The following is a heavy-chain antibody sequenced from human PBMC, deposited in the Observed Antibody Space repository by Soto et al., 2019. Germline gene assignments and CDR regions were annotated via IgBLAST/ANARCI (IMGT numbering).Heavy chain of an antibody. J-gene: IGHJ4*02. CDR3: AREDLGSGKKYYFDY. CDR1: GGTFSSYA. V-gene: IGHV1-69*13. Sequence: ASVKVSCKASGGTFSSYAISWVRQAPGQGLEWMGGIIPIFGTANYAQKFQGRVTITAEESTSTAYMELSSLRSEDTAVYYCAREDLGSGKKYYFDYWGQGTLVTVSS. D-gene: IGHD6-19*01. CDR2: IIPIFGTA.